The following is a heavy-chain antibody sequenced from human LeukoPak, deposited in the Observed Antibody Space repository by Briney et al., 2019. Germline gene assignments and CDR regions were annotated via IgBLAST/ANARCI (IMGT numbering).Heavy chain of an antibody. Sequence: GASVKVSCKTSGYTFSGYYLNWVRQAPGQGLEWMGWINPNSGGTNYAQKFQGRVTMTRDTSISTAYMELSRLRSDDTAVYYCCIQGYFDWLPPQPPIHWGQGTLVTVSS. CDR3: CIQGYFDWLPPQPPIH. CDR1: GYTFSGYY. V-gene: IGHV1-2*02. J-gene: IGHJ4*02. D-gene: IGHD3-9*01. CDR2: INPNSGGT.